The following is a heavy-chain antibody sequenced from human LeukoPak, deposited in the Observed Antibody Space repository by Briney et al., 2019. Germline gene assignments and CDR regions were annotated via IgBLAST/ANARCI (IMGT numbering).Heavy chain of an antibody. J-gene: IGHJ6*02. CDR3: AREGYCSSTSCPTPSYYYYYGMDV. CDR1: GYTFISYD. Sequence: ASVKVSCKASGYTFISYDINWVRQATGQGLEWMGWMNPNSGNTGYAQKFQGRVTMTRNTSISTAYMELSSLRSEDTAVYYCAREGYCSSTSCPTPSYYYYYGMDVWGQGTTVTVSS. D-gene: IGHD2-2*01. CDR2: MNPNSGNT. V-gene: IGHV1-8*01.